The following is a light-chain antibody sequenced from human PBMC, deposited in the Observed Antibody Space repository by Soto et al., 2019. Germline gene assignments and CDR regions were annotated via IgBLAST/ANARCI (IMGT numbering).Light chain of an antibody. J-gene: IGKJ2*01. Sequence: ESVLTQSPGTLSLSPGERATLSRRASQRVSNRYFAWYQQKPGQAPRLLIYGISNRATGIPDRFSGSGSGTDFTLTISRLEREDYGVYYCQQNRTLPQAFSQGTKLEV. CDR3: QQNRTLPQA. CDR1: QRVSNRY. V-gene: IGKV3-20*01. CDR2: GIS.